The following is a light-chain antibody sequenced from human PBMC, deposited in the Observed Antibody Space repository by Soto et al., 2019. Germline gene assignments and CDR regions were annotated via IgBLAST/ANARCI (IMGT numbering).Light chain of an antibody. CDR2: AAS. CDR3: QQLNSYPFT. Sequence: DIQLTQSPSFLSASVGDRVTITCRASQGISSYLAWYQKKPGKAPKLLIYAASTLQSGVPSRFSGSGSGTEFTLTIGSLQPEDFATYYCQQLNSYPFTFGQGTRLEI. V-gene: IGKV1-9*01. J-gene: IGKJ5*01. CDR1: QGISSY.